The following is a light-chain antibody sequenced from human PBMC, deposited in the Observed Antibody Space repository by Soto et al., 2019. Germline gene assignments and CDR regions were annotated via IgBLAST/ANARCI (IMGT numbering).Light chain of an antibody. CDR2: GAS. V-gene: IGKV3-20*01. CDR3: HQRQSWPRT. J-gene: IGKJ1*01. Sequence: EIVLTQSPGTLSLSPGERATLSCRASQSVGSSYLAWYQQKPGQAPRLLIYGASSRATGIPARFSASGSGTDFTLTISNVQPEDFALYYCHQRQSWPRTFGQGTKVDIK. CDR1: QSVGSSY.